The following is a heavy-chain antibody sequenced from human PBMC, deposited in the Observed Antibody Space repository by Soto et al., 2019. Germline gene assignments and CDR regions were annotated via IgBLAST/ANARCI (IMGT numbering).Heavy chain of an antibody. CDR1: GGSVSSNSAA. CDR3: AREVAVAGTREYYFDY. V-gene: IGHV6-1*01. CDR2: TYYRSKWYN. J-gene: IGHJ4*02. Sequence: SQTLSLPCAISGGSVSSNSAAWNWIRQSPSRGLEWLGRTYYRSKWYNDYAVSVKSRITINPDTSKNQFSLQLNSVTPEDTAVYYCAREVAVAGTREYYFDYWGQGTLVTVSS. D-gene: IGHD6-19*01.